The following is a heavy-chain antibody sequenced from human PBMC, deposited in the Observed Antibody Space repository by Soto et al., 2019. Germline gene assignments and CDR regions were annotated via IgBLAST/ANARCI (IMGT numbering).Heavy chain of an antibody. V-gene: IGHV1-69*13. CDR2: IIPIFGTA. CDR1: GGTFSSYA. Sequence: GASVKVSCKASGGTFSSYAISWVRQAPGQGLEWMGGIIPIFGTANYAQKFQGRVTITADESTSTAYMELSSLRSEDTAVYYCARTGYSSSWYKIDFDYWGQGTLVTVSS. J-gene: IGHJ4*02. D-gene: IGHD6-13*01. CDR3: ARTGYSSSWYKIDFDY.